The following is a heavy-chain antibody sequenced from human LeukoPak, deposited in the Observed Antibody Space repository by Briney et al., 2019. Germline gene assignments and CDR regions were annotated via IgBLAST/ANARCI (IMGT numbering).Heavy chain of an antibody. V-gene: IGHV3-74*01. Sequence: GGSLRLSCAASGFTFSSYWMHWVRQAPGKGLVWVSRINSDGSSTSYADSVKGRFTISRDNAKNTLYLQMNSLRAEDTAVYYCARTNDYGDYFEYWGQGTLVTVSS. CDR2: INSDGSST. D-gene: IGHD4-17*01. CDR1: GFTFSSYW. J-gene: IGHJ4*02. CDR3: ARTNDYGDYFEY.